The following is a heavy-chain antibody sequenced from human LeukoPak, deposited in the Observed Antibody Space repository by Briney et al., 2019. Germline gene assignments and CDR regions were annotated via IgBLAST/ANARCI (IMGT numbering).Heavy chain of an antibody. V-gene: IGHV4-59*08. J-gene: IGHJ3*02. D-gene: IGHD5-12*01. Sequence: PSETLSLTCTVSGGSISSYFWNWIRQPPGKGLEWIGYISNSGSTNHNPSLKSRVITSVDTSKNQFSLKLSSVTAADTAVYYCATHRRSGSGGSENAFEIWGQGTMVTVSS. CDR1: GGSISSYF. CDR2: ISNSGST. CDR3: ATHRRSGSGGSENAFEI.